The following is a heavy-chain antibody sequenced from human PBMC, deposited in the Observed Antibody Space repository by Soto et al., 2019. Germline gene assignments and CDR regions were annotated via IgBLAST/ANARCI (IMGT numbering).Heavy chain of an antibody. CDR1: GGTFSSYA. CDR2: IIPIFGTA. Sequence: GASVKVSCKASGGTFSSYAISWVRQAPGQGLEWMGGIIPIFGTANYAQKFQGRVTITADESTSTAYMELSSLRSEDTAVYYCARDWTTTGTTLVPDAFDIWGQGTMVTVSS. D-gene: IGHD1-1*01. CDR3: ARDWTTTGTTLVPDAFDI. J-gene: IGHJ3*02. V-gene: IGHV1-69*13.